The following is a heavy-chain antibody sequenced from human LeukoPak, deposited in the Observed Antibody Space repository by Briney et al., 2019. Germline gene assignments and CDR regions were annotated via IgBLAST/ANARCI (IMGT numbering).Heavy chain of an antibody. CDR2: IYYSGST. CDR3: ARGRNAEYFQH. Sequence: SETLSLTCTVSGGSISSYYWSWIRQPPGKGLEWIGYIYYSGSTNYNPSLKSRVTISVDTSKNQFSLKLNSVTAADTAVYCCARGRNAEYFQHWGQGTLVTVSS. V-gene: IGHV4-59*01. CDR1: GGSISSYY. J-gene: IGHJ1*01.